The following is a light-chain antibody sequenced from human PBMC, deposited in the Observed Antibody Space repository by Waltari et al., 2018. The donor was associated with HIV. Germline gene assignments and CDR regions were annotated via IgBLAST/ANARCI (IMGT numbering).Light chain of an antibody. V-gene: IGKV1-9*01. CDR1: VAISNY. Sequence: DIQLTQSPSFLSASVGDRVTITCRANVAISNYLVSYQQKPGTAPKLLIYGASTLQRGVPSRFSGSGSGTDFILTISSLQPEDFATYYCQQSETYPITFGQGTRLDIK. CDR3: QQSETYPIT. J-gene: IGKJ5*01. CDR2: GAS.